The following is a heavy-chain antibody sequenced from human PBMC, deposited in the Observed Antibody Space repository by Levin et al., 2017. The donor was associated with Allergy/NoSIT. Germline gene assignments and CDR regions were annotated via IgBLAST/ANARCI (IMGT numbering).Heavy chain of an antibody. CDR1: GFSFTDYA. J-gene: IGHJ3*02. CDR3: ARSSSSWLNDAFDI. V-gene: IGHV3-30*04. D-gene: IGHD6-13*01. CDR2: ISDDGTNK. Sequence: GGSLRLSCAASGFSFTDYAIHWVRQAPGKGLEWVTLISDDGTNKLYADSVKGRFTISRDNSKNTMFLQMNSLRAEDTAVYYCARSSSSWLNDAFDIWGQGTMVTVSS.